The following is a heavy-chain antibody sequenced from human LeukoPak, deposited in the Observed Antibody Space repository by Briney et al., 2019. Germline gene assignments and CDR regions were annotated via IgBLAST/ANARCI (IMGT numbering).Heavy chain of an antibody. CDR3: ARGPQLSYDPTIDY. V-gene: IGHV3-66*01. D-gene: IGHD5-18*01. CDR2: IYPDGNT. CDR1: GFTVSSNY. J-gene: IGHJ4*02. Sequence: GGSLRLSCAASGFTVSSNYMNWVRQAPGKGLEWVSMIYPDGNTFYANSVKGRFTISRDNSKNTLDLQMNSLRAEDTAVYYCARGPQLSYDPTIDYWGQGTLVTVSS.